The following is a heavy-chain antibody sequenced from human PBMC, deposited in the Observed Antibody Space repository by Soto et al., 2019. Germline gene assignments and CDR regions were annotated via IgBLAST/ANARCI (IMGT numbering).Heavy chain of an antibody. Sequence: QVPLVQSGAEVKKPGASVKVSCKASGYTFTSYGISWVRQAPGQGLEWMGWISAYNGNTNYAQKLQGRVTMTTDTSTSTAYMELRSLRSDDTAVYYCARMYYGSGSYYKGRNFDYWGQGTLVTVSS. V-gene: IGHV1-18*01. CDR1: GYTFTSYG. D-gene: IGHD3-10*01. CDR2: ISAYNGNT. CDR3: ARMYYGSGSYYKGRNFDY. J-gene: IGHJ4*02.